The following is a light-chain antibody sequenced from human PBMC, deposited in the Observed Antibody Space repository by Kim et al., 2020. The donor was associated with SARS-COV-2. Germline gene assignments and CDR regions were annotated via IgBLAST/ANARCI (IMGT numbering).Light chain of an antibody. J-gene: IGLJ3*02. CDR1: SGSIATKY. V-gene: IGLV6-57*04. CDR2: EDN. CDR3: QSSDNNQEV. Sequence: NFTLTQPHSVSESPGKAVTISCTRSSGSIATKYVQWYQQRPGSAPTTVIYEDNQRPSGVPDRFSGSIDSSSNSASLTISGLKTEDEADYYCQSSDNNQEVFGGGTKLTVL.